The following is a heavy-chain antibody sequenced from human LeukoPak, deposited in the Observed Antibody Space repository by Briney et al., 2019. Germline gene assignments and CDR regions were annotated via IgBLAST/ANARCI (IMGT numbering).Heavy chain of an antibody. V-gene: IGHV4-34*01. J-gene: IGHJ5*02. CDR3: ARVPADILTGPLNWFDP. D-gene: IGHD3-9*01. Sequence: SETLSLTCAVYGGSFSGYYWSWIRQPPGKGLEWIGEINHSGSTNYNPSLQSRVTISIDTSKNKFSLKLSSVTAADTAVYYCARVPADILTGPLNWFDPWGQGTLVTVSS. CDR2: INHSGST. CDR1: GGSFSGYY.